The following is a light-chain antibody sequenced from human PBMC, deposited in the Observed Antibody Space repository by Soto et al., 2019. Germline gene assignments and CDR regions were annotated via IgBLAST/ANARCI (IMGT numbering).Light chain of an antibody. Sequence: DFQMTQSPSSLSASVGDRVTITCRASQSFSTYLAWYQQKPGKVPKLLISGISTLQSGVPSRFSGSGYGTEFTLTISNPQPEDVATYYCQKYNTAPLTFGGGTKV. CDR3: QKYNTAPLT. J-gene: IGKJ4*01. V-gene: IGKV1-27*01. CDR1: QSFSTY. CDR2: GIS.